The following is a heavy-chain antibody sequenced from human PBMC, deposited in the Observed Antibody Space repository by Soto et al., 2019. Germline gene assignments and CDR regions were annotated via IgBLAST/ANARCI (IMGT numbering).Heavy chain of an antibody. Sequence: EVQLLESGGGLVQPGGSLRLSCAASGFTFSSYAMSWVRQAPGKGLEWVSAISGSGGSTYYADSVKGRFTISRDNSKNTLYLQMNSLRAEHTAVYYCATGRGLYYYYGMDVWGQGTTVTVSS. D-gene: IGHD3-10*01. V-gene: IGHV3-23*01. CDR1: GFTFSSYA. J-gene: IGHJ6*02. CDR2: ISGSGGST. CDR3: ATGRGLYYYYGMDV.